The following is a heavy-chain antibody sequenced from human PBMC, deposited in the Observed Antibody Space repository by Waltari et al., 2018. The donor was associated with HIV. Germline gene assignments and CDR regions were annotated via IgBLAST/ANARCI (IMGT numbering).Heavy chain of an antibody. J-gene: IGHJ4*02. Sequence: QVQLVQSVNQYKKPGHPVRISCRPSRSTFTSFAIHWLRQAPGQGLQYVGWSDPASGSAKLSLQFQHRVSFSRDTSANTAFMEMKNLKYGDVAVFYCARGGSSGGFDHWGQGTLVTVSS. D-gene: IGHD3-10*01. V-gene: IGHV1-3*02. CDR1: RSTFTSFA. CDR2: SDPASGSA. CDR3: ARGGSSGGFDH.